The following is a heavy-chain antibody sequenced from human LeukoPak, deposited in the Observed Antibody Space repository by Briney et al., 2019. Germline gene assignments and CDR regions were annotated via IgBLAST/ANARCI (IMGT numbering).Heavy chain of an antibody. CDR1: GYTFTSYD. CDR2: MNPNSGNT. V-gene: IGHV1-8*01. J-gene: IGHJ6*02. Sequence: ASVKVSSKPSGYTFTSYDINWVRQATGQGLEWMGWMNPNSGNTGYAQKFKGRVTMTRNTSISTAYMELSSLRSEDTAVYYCARAIRLGRVPYYYYGMDVWGQGTTVTVSS. CDR3: ARAIRLGRVPYYYYGMDV. D-gene: IGHD3-16*01.